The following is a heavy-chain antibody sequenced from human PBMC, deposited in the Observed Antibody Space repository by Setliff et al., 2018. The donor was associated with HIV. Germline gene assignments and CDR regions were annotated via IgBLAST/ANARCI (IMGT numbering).Heavy chain of an antibody. CDR1: GFSFSNYA. CDR2: IGGLGGSGEHP. J-gene: IGHJ4*02. CDR3: VREIVGATDYLDY. D-gene: IGHD1-26*01. Sequence: GGSLRLSCGTSGFSFSNYAMNWVRQAPGKGLEWVAAIGGLGGSGEHPHYADSVKGRLAISRDNAKNSLYLQMSSLRAVDTAVYYCVREIVGATDYLDYWGQGTLVTVSS. V-gene: IGHV3-21*01.